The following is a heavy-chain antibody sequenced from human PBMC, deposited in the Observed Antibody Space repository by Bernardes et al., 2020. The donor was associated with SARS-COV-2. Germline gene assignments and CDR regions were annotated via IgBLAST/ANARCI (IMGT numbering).Heavy chain of an antibody. J-gene: IGHJ5*02. CDR2: FDPEDGET. CDR1: GYTLTELS. D-gene: IGHD3-22*01. Sequence: ASVKVSCKVSGYTLTELSMHWVRQAPGKGLEWMGGFDPEDGETIYAQKFQGRVTMTEDTSTDTAYMELSSLRSEDTAVYYCATTTPYYYDSSGYSSWWFDPWGQGTLVTVSS. V-gene: IGHV1-24*01. CDR3: ATTTPYYYDSSGYSSWWFDP.